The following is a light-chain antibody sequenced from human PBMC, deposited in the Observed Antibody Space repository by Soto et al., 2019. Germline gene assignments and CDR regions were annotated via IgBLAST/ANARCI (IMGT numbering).Light chain of an antibody. J-gene: IGLJ1*01. V-gene: IGLV2-14*01. CDR3: TSHTSSSPYV. CDR1: SSDVGFYNY. CDR2: DVS. Sequence: SVLTQPASVSGSPGQSITISCTGSSSDVGFYNYVSWYQQHPGKAPKLMIYDVSNRPSGVSNRFSGSKSGNTASLTIFGLQAEDEADYYCTSHTSSSPYVFGTGTKVTVL.